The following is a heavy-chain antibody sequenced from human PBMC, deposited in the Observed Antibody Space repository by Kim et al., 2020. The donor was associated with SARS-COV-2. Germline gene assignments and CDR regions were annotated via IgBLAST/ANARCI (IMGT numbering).Heavy chain of an antibody. J-gene: IGHJ4*02. V-gene: IGHV3-23*01. Sequence: TYHSGFVKGRFTISRDTSQNTLYLQMNSLRAEDPAVYYCAKPASCWSCFDYWGLGTLVTVSS. CDR3: AKPASCWSCFDY. CDR2: T.